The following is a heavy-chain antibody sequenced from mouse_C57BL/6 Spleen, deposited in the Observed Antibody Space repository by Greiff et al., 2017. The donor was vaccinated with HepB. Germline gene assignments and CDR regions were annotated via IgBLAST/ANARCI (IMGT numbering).Heavy chain of an antibody. V-gene: IGHV1-76*01. Sequence: VQLQQSGAELVRPGASVKLSCKASGYTFTDYYINWVKQRPGQGLEWIARIYPGSGNTYYNEKFKGKATLTAEKSSSTAYMQLSSLTSEDSAVYFCASQTAQASWFAYWGQGTLVTVSA. CDR3: ASQTAQASWFAY. D-gene: IGHD3-2*02. J-gene: IGHJ3*01. CDR1: GYTFTDYY. CDR2: IYPGSGNT.